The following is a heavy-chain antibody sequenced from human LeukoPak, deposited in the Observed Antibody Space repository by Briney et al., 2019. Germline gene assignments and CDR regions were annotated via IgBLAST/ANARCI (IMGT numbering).Heavy chain of an antibody. CDR1: GFTFSSYE. V-gene: IGHV3-48*03. J-gene: IGHJ4*02. D-gene: IGHD6-19*01. CDR3: ARSLFSSGWYPIDY. Sequence: GGSLRLSCAASGFTFSSYEMNWVRQAPGKGLEWVSYISSSGSTIYYADSVKGRFTISRDNAKNSLYLQMNSLRAEDTAVYYCARSLFSSGWYPIDYWGQGTLVTVSS. CDR2: ISSSGSTI.